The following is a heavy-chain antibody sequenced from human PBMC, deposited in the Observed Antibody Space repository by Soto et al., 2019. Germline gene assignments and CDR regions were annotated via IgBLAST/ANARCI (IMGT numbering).Heavy chain of an antibody. CDR2: MNPSSGNT. CDR3: AKNADFFHYHMNV. CDR1: GVTFDNYE. Sequence: QVLLMQSGAEVRKPGASVTVSCEASGVTFDNYEINWVRQAPGQGLEWMGWMNPSSGNTGYAQKFQGRVTMTRITSTNTAYMELRSLTSEDTAVYYCAKNADFFHYHMNVWGEGTTVTVSS. J-gene: IGHJ6*03. V-gene: IGHV1-8*01.